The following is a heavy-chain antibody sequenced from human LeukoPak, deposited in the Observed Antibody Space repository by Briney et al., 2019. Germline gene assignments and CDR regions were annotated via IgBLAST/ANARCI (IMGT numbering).Heavy chain of an antibody. J-gene: IGHJ5*02. D-gene: IGHD1-26*01. V-gene: IGHV1-18*01. CDR2: ISAYNGNT. CDR3: ARNSGSYYVDWFDP. Sequence: ASVKVSCKASGYTFTSYGISWVRQAPGQGLEWMGWISAYNGNTNYARKLQGRVTMTTDTSTSTAYMELRSLRSDDTAVYYCARNSGSYYVDWFDPWGQGTLVTVSS. CDR1: GYTFTSYG.